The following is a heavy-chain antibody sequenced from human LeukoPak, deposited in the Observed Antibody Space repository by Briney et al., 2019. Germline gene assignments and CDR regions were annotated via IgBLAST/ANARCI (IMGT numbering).Heavy chain of an antibody. CDR2: INSDGSSR. Sequence: GGSLRLSCAASGFTFSNYWMHWVRQAPGKGLVWVSRINSDGSSRNYADSVKGRFTISRDNAKNTLYLQMNSLRAEDTAVYYCYYFDYWGQGTLVTVSS. J-gene: IGHJ4*02. V-gene: IGHV3-74*01. CDR3: YYFDY. CDR1: GFTFSNYW.